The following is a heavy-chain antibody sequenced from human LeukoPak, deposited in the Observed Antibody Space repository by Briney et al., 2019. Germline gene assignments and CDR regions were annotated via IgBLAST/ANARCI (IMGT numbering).Heavy chain of an antibody. Sequence: SETLSLTCAVYGGSFSGYYWSWIRQPPRKGLEWIGEINHSGSTNYNPSLKSRVTISVDTSKNQFSLKLSSVTAADTAVYYCAREGSSGYYIDYWGQGTLVTVSS. CDR1: GGSFSGYY. V-gene: IGHV4-34*01. CDR2: INHSGST. D-gene: IGHD3-22*01. J-gene: IGHJ4*02. CDR3: AREGSSGYYIDY.